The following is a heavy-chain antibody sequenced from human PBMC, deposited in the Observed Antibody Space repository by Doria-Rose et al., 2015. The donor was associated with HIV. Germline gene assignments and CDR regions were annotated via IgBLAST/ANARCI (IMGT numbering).Heavy chain of an antibody. Sequence: QVTLKESGPVLVKPTETLTLTCTVSGVSLSSPGMGVSWTRQPPGKALEWXANIFSDDERSYKTSLKSRLTISRGTSKSQVXLTMTDXDPVDTATYXCXRXXXXXWXXKXYFDXXGXGTXVIVXX. V-gene: IGHV2-26*01. CDR1: GVSLSSPGMG. J-gene: IGHJ4*02. D-gene: IGHD2-15*01. CDR3: XRXXXXXWXXKXYFDX. CDR2: IFSDDER.